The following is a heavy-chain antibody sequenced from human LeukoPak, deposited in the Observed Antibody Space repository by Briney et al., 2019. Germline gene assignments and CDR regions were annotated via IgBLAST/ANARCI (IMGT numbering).Heavy chain of an antibody. Sequence: PGGSLRLSCAASGFTFSNYEMNWVRQAPGKGLEWVSYISSSGSTIYYADSVKGRFTISRDNAKNSLYLQMNSLRAEDTAVYYCARASIQPWGFDIWGQGTMVTVSS. CDR2: ISSSGSTI. CDR3: ARASIQPWGFDI. D-gene: IGHD5-18*01. V-gene: IGHV3-48*03. CDR1: GFTFSNYE. J-gene: IGHJ3*02.